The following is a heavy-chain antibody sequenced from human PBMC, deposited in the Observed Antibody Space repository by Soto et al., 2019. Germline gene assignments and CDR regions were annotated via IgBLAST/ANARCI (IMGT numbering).Heavy chain of an antibody. CDR2: IYYSGST. CDR1: GGSISSVDYY. J-gene: IGHJ4*02. V-gene: IGHV4-30-4*01. CDR3: ASRGYSGYEVGFDY. D-gene: IGHD5-12*01. Sequence: SETLSLSCTVAGGSISSVDYYWSWIRQPPGKGLEWIGYIYYSGSTYYNPSLKSRVTISVDTSKNQFSLKLSSVTAADTAVYYCASRGYSGYEVGFDYWGQGTLVTVSS.